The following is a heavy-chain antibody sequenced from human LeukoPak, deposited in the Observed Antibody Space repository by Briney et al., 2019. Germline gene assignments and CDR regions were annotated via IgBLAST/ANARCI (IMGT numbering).Heavy chain of an antibody. Sequence: PGGSLRLSCAASGCTFSTYGIHWVRQAPGKGLEWVAFIRYDGTNKWYANSVKGRFTISRDNSKNMLYLQMNSLRAEDTAVYHCAKDRDYGDYPSAYYYYMDVWGKGTTVTVSS. D-gene: IGHD4-17*01. CDR1: GCTFSTYG. J-gene: IGHJ6*03. CDR3: AKDRDYGDYPSAYYYYMDV. V-gene: IGHV3-30*02. CDR2: IRYDGTNK.